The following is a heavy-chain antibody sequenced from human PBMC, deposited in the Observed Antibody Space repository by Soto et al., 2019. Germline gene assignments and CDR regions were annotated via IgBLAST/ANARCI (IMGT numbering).Heavy chain of an antibody. Sequence: GGSLRLSCAASGFTFSSYSMNWVRQAPGKGLEWVSYISSSSSTIYYADSVKGRFTISRDNAKNSLYLQMNSLRAEDTAVYYCARLRQGPPLWGQGTLVTVSS. J-gene: IGHJ4*02. CDR2: ISSSSSTI. CDR3: ARLRQGPPL. V-gene: IGHV3-48*01. CDR1: GFTFSSYS.